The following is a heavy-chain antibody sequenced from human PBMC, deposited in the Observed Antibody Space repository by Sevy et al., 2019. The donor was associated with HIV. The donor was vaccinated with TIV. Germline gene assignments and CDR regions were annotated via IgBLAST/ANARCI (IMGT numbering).Heavy chain of an antibody. CDR1: GFTFSAYS. J-gene: IGHJ4*02. CDR3: VRRGVDAYYVYFDL. D-gene: IGHD3-10*02. CDR2: ISSGTDHI. V-gene: IGHV3-21*05. Sequence: GGSLRLSCTASGFTFSAYSMNWVRQAPGKGLEWISYISSGTDHIYYADSAKGRFTISRDDAKKSLYLEMKSFRAQDTALYYCVRRGVDAYYVYFDLWGQGTLVTVSS.